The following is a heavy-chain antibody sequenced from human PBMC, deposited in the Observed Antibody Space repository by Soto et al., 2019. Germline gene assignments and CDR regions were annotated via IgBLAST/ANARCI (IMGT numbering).Heavy chain of an antibody. CDR2: ISGRGGST. Sequence: SLRVSCTASGFTFSNYAMSWVRQAPDNGLEWVSAISGRGGSTYYADSVKGRFTISRDNSKNMLFLQMNSLRAEDTALYYCAKDSTVTTSLYSYYYGLDVWGQGTTVTVSS. CDR3: AKDSTVTTSLYSYYYGLDV. J-gene: IGHJ6*02. D-gene: IGHD4-17*01. V-gene: IGHV3-23*01. CDR1: GFTFSNYA.